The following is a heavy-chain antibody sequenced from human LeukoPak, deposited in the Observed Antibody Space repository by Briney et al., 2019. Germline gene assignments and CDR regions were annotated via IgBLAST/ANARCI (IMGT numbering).Heavy chain of an antibody. D-gene: IGHD6-19*01. CDR2: ISWNSGSI. CDR1: GFTFDDYA. CDR3: ARDSAGFDH. V-gene: IGHV3-9*01. Sequence: GRSLRLSCAASGFTFDDYAMHWVRQAPGKGLEWVSGISWNSGSIGYADSVKGRFTISRDNAKNSLYLQMNSLRAEDTAVYYCARDSAGFDHWGQGTLVTVSS. J-gene: IGHJ5*02.